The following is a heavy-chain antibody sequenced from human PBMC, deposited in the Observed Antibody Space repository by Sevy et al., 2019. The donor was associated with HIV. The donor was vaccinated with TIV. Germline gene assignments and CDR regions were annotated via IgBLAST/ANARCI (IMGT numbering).Heavy chain of an antibody. CDR3: ARGGPNQQQLDYFDY. CDR2: SGNT. D-gene: IGHD6-13*01. CDR1: GVSNSPYY. Sequence: SETLSLTCTVSGVSNSPYYWAWIRQPPGKGLECIGFSGNTNYNPSLKTRVTTSVDTSKNQFSLKLSSVTAADTAIYYCARGGPNQQQLDYFDYWGQGTLVTVSS. V-gene: IGHV4-59*01. J-gene: IGHJ4*02.